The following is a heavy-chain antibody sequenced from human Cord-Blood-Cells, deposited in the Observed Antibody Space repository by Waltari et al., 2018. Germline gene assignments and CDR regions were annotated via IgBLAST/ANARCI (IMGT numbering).Heavy chain of an antibody. CDR2: IIPILGIA. Sequence: QVQLVQSGAEVKKPGSSVKVSCKASGGTFSSYAISWVRHATGQGLEWMGRIIPILGIANYAQKFQGRVTITADKSTSTAYMELSSLRSEDTAVYYCASVVGATIDYWGQGTLVTVSS. J-gene: IGHJ4*02. CDR3: ASVVGATIDY. V-gene: IGHV1-69*09. CDR1: GGTFSSYA. D-gene: IGHD1-26*01.